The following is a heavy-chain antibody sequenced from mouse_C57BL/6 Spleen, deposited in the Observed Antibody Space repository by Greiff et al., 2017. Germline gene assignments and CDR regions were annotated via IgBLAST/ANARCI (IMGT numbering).Heavy chain of an antibody. Sequence: EVMLVESGGDLVKPGGSLKLSCAASGFTFSSSGLSWVRQTPDKRLEWVATLSSGGSYTYYPDSVKGRFTISRDNAKNTLYLQMSSLKSEDTAMYYCARHDGYYPGYFDYWGQGTTLTVSS. CDR2: LSSGGSYT. V-gene: IGHV5-6*01. CDR1: GFTFSSSG. J-gene: IGHJ2*01. CDR3: ARHDGYYPGYFDY. D-gene: IGHD2-3*01.